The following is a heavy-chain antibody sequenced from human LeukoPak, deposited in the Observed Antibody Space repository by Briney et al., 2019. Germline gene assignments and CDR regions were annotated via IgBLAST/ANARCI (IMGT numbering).Heavy chain of an antibody. D-gene: IGHD2-8*01. V-gene: IGHV3-9*01. Sequence: GGSLRLSCAASGFTFDDYAMHWVRQAPGKGLEWVSGISWNSGSIGYADSVKGRFTISRDNAKNSLYLQMNSLRAEDTAVYYCARGLEMALNWGQGTLVTVSS. CDR2: ISWNSGSI. J-gene: IGHJ4*02. CDR1: GFTFDDYA. CDR3: ARGLEMALN.